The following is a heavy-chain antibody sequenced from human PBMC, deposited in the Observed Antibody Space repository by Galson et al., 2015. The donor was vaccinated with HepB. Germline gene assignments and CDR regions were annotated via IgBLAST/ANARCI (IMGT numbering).Heavy chain of an antibody. Sequence: SLRLSCAASGFTFSSYAMHWVRQAPGKGLEWVAVISYDGSNKYYADSVKGRFTISRDNSKNTLYLQMNSLRAEDTAVYYCARDHADQIWSGYNHLDYWGQGTLVTVSS. CDR3: ARDHADQIWSGYNHLDY. CDR1: GFTFSSYA. D-gene: IGHD3-3*01. V-gene: IGHV3-30-3*01. CDR2: ISYDGSNK. J-gene: IGHJ4*02.